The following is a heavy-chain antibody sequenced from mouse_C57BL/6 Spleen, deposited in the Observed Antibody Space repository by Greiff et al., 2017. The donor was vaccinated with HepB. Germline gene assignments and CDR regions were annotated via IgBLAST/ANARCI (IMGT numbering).Heavy chain of an antibody. D-gene: IGHD1-1*01. CDR2: ISSGSSTI. J-gene: IGHJ3*01. V-gene: IGHV5-17*01. Sequence: VQLKESGGGLVKPGGSLKLSCAASGFTFSDYGMHWVRQAPEKGLEWVAYISSGSSTIYYADTVKGRFTISRDNAKNTLFLQMTSLRSEDTAMYYCARTAYYGSSGVFAYWGQGTLVTVSA. CDR3: ARTAYYGSSGVFAY. CDR1: GFTFSDYG.